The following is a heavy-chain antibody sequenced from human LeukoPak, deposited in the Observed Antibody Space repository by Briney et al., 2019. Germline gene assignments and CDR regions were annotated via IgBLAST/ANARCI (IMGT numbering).Heavy chain of an antibody. D-gene: IGHD3-9*01. Sequence: SVKVSCKASGGTFSSYAISWVRQAPGQGLEWMGGIIPIFGTANYAQKFQGRVTITRNTSISTAYMELSSLRSEDTAVYYCARAAEKLRYFDWLMSSNWFDPWGQGTLVTVSS. V-gene: IGHV1-69*05. CDR3: ARAAEKLRYFDWLMSSNWFDP. CDR1: GGTFSSYA. J-gene: IGHJ5*02. CDR2: IIPIFGTA.